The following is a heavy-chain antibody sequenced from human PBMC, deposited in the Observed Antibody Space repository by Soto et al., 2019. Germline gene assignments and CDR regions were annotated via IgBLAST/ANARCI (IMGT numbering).Heavy chain of an antibody. CDR1: GFTFGDYA. D-gene: IGHD3-3*01. CDR2: IRSKAYGGTT. CDR3: TRVVGSRFFGVVIIRRYYFDY. Sequence: PGGSLRLSCTASGFTFGDYAMSWFRQAPGKGLEWVGFIRSKAYGGTTEYAASVKGRFTISRDDSKSIAYLQMNSLKTEDTAVYYCTRVVGSRFFGVVIIRRYYFDYWGQGTLVTSPQ. V-gene: IGHV3-49*03. J-gene: IGHJ4*02.